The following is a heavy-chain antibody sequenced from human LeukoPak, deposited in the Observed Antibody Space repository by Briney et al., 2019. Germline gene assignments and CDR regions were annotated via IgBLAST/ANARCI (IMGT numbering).Heavy chain of an antibody. J-gene: IGHJ6*03. D-gene: IGHD3-10*01. CDR2: ISGSGGST. CDR3: ARFGRGYYYYYMDV. Sequence: GGSLRLSCAASGFTFSSYGMSWVRQAPGKGLEWVSAISGSGGSTYYADSVKGRFTISRDNAKNSLYLQMNSLRAEDTAVYYCARFGRGYYYYYMDVWGKGTTVTVSS. V-gene: IGHV3-23*01. CDR1: GFTFSSYG.